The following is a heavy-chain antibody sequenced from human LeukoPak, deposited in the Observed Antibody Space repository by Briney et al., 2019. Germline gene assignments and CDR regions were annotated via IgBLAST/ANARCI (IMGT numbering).Heavy chain of an antibody. CDR2: IIPIFGTA. CDR1: GGTFSSYA. Sequence: ASVKVSCKASGGTFSSYAISWVRQAPGQGLEWMGGIIPIFGTANYAQKFQGRVTITTDESTSTAYMELSSLRSEDMAVYYCARGLSVDTAMVKYFDYWGQGTLVTVSS. CDR3: ARGLSVDTAMVKYFDY. J-gene: IGHJ4*02. V-gene: IGHV1-69*05. D-gene: IGHD5-18*01.